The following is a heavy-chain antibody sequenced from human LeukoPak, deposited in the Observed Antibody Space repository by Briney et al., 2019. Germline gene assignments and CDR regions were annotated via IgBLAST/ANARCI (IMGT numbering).Heavy chain of an antibody. V-gene: IGHV1-2*06. CDR2: INPNSGGT. CDR1: GYTFTDYY. D-gene: IGHD6-19*01. CDR3: ARRDYPSGWGYYYGMDV. Sequence: GASVKVSCKASGYTFTDYYMHWVRQAPGQGLEWMGRINPNSGGTNYAQNFQGRVTMTRDTSISTVYMELSRLRSDDTAVYYCARRDYPSGWGYYYGMDVWGQGTTVTVSS. J-gene: IGHJ6*02.